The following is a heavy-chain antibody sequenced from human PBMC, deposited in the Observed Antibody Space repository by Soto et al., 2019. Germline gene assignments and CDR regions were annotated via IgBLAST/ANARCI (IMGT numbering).Heavy chain of an antibody. V-gene: IGHV1-69*02. CDR3: AKIGIPDYYESSGYTY. J-gene: IGHJ4*02. Sequence: SVKVSCKASGGTFSSYTISWVRQAPGQRLEWMGRIIPIIGIANYAQKFQGRVTITTDTSASTAYMELSSLRSEDTAVYYCAKIGIPDYYESSGYTYWGQGTLVTVSS. CDR2: IIPIIGIA. D-gene: IGHD3-22*01. CDR1: GGTFSSYT.